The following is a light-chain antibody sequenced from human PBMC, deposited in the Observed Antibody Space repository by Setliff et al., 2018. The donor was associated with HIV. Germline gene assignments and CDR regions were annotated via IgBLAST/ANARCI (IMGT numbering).Light chain of an antibody. CDR3: SSYTSSTTVI. CDR1: NSDVATYNF. CDR2: DVS. V-gene: IGLV2-14*03. Sequence: ALTQPASVSGSPGQSIAISCTGTNSDVATYNFVSWYQQHPGKAPKVLIFDVSSRPSGVSDRFSGSKSGNTASLTISGLQAEDEADYYCSSYTSSTTVIFGGGTK. J-gene: IGLJ2*01.